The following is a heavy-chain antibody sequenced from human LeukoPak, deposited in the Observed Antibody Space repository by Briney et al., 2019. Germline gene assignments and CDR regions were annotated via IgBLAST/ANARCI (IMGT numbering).Heavy chain of an antibody. Sequence: GGSLRLSCAASGFTFSTYEMNWVRQAPGKGLEWVSYISPSGSTLYYADSVKGRFTISRDNSKNTLYLQMNSLRAEDTAVYYCATPRYSSSWPPRYFDYWGQGTLVTVSS. CDR2: ISPSGSTL. D-gene: IGHD6-13*01. CDR3: ATPRYSSSWPPRYFDY. CDR1: GFTFSTYE. J-gene: IGHJ4*02. V-gene: IGHV3-48*03.